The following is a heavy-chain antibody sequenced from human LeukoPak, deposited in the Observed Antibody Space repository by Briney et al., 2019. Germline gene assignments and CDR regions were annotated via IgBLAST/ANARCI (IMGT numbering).Heavy chain of an antibody. Sequence: GGSLRLSCAASGFTFDDYTMHWVRQAPGKGLEWVSLISWDGGSTYYADSVKGRFTISRDNSKNSLYLQTNSLRTEDTASYYCAKGDLYGSGSYTDWGQGTLVTVSS. J-gene: IGHJ4*02. CDR2: ISWDGGST. D-gene: IGHD3-10*01. CDR3: AKGDLYGSGSYTD. V-gene: IGHV3-43*01. CDR1: GFTFDDYT.